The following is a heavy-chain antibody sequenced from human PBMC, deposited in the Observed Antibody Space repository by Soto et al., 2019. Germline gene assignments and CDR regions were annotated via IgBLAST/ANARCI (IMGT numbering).Heavy chain of an antibody. Sequence: PSETLSLTCAVYGGSFSGYYWSWIRQPPGKGLEWIGEINHSGSTNYNPSLKSRVTISVDTSKNQFSLKLSSVTAADTAVYYCASQRRVVWSGYKAYYYYGMDVWGQGTTVTVSS. CDR2: INHSGST. CDR1: GGSFSGYY. V-gene: IGHV4-34*01. D-gene: IGHD3-3*01. CDR3: ASQRRVVWSGYKAYYYYGMDV. J-gene: IGHJ6*02.